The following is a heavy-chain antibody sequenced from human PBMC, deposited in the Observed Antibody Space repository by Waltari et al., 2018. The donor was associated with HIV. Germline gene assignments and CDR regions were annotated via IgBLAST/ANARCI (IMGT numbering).Heavy chain of an antibody. CDR1: GITFKNAW. D-gene: IGHD1-26*01. Sequence: VQLVESGGALVTPGGSLKISCAVSGITFKNAWLSWVRQAPGKGLQWLGHIRSKTDGGATDYAAPLSGRFAISTDDLNNTMFLEMKTLKVDDTAVYYCTTFEMGTTRNFWGQGTLVTVSS. CDR2: IRSKTDGGAT. V-gene: IGHV3-15*02. CDR3: TTFEMGTTRNF. J-gene: IGHJ4*02.